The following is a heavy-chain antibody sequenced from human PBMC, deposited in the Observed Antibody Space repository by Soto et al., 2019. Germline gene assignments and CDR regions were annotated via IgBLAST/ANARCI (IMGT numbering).Heavy chain of an antibody. V-gene: IGHV1-18*01. CDR1: GYTFTHFY. CDR3: ARYEGGYDILTGYYKAHHFDY. CDR2: ISPHNFNT. J-gene: IGHJ4*02. Sequence: GASVKVSCKASGYTFTHFYITWVRQAPGQGLEWMGAISPHNFNTNFAQKFQGRVTLTTDTSTNTAYMELRSLTSDDTAVYYCARYEGGYDILTGYYKAHHFDYWGQGVLVTVSS. D-gene: IGHD3-9*01.